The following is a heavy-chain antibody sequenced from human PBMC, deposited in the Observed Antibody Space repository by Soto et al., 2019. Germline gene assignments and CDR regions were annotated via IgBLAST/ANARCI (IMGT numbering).Heavy chain of an antibody. CDR3: ARTDRDFYGLDV. J-gene: IGHJ6*02. V-gene: IGHV3-13*05. Sequence: EVQLVESGGGLVQPGGSLRLSCEASGFTFRNYDMHWVRQGTGKGLEWVSGISAAGDPDYADSVEGRFTISRENAQNSFFLQMNSLRVGDPAVYYCARTDRDFYGLDVWCQGTTVIVSS. CDR2: ISAAGDP. CDR1: GFTFRNYD.